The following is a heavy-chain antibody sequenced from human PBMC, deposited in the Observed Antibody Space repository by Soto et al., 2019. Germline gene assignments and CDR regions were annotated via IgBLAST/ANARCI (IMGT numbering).Heavy chain of an antibody. J-gene: IGHJ4*02. D-gene: IGHD2-15*01. Sequence: QLQLQESGPGLVKPSETLSLTCTVSGVSISSSSYYWGWIRQPPGKGLEWIGSIYYRGNTYYNPSLKSRVTISVDTSKNQFSLKLSSVTAADTAVYYCAREGGGYCSGGSFQVDYWGQGTLVTVSS. CDR1: GVSISSSSYY. V-gene: IGHV4-39*02. CDR2: IYYRGNT. CDR3: AREGGGYCSGGSFQVDY.